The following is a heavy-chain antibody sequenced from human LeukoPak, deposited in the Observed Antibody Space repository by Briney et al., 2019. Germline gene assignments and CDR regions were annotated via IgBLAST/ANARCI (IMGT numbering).Heavy chain of an antibody. D-gene: IGHD3-10*01. Sequence: TGGSLRLSCAASGFTFSNYAMNWVRQAPPKGREWGSGISGSGGSTYYADSVKGRFTISRDNSKNSVYLQMNSLRAEDTAVYYCAKDRGVQGPLGYFDYWGQGTLVTVSS. CDR3: AKDRGVQGPLGYFDY. J-gene: IGHJ4*02. CDR2: ISGSGGST. V-gene: IGHV3-23*01. CDR1: GFTFSNYA.